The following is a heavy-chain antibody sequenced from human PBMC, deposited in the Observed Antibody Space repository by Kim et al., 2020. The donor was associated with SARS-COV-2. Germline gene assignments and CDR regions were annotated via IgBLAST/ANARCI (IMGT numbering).Heavy chain of an antibody. CDR1: GFTFDDYT. D-gene: IGHD3-10*01. V-gene: IGHV3-43*01. J-gene: IGHJ4*02. CDR2: ISCDGGST. CDR3: ATGSRGTYFDY. Sequence: GGSLRLSCAASGFTFDDYTMHWVRQAPGKGLEWVSLISCDGGSTYYADSVKGRFTISRDNSKNSLYLQMNSLRTEDTALYYCATGSRGTYFDYWGQGTLV.